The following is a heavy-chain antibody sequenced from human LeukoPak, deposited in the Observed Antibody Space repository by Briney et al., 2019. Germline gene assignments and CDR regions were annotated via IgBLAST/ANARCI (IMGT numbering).Heavy chain of an antibody. Sequence: VEVSCKASGGTFSSYAISWVRQAPGQGLEWMGGIIPIFGTANYAQKFQGRVTITADESTSTAYMELSSLRSEDTAVYYCARDQKRDRGDGYNLWNDAFDIWGQGTMVTVSS. V-gene: IGHV1-69*13. CDR1: GGTFSSYA. J-gene: IGHJ3*02. CDR2: IIPIFGTA. D-gene: IGHD5-24*01. CDR3: ARDQKRDRGDGYNLWNDAFDI.